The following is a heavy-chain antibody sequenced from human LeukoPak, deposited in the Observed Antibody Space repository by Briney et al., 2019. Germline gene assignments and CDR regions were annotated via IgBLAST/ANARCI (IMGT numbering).Heavy chain of an antibody. Sequence: GGSLRLSCAASGFTFSSYAMSWVRQAPGKGLEWVSGISGSGGATLHADSVKGRFTISRDNSKSTLFLQMNSLRAEDTAVYYCAKDLIAAAGNYFDYWGQGTLVTVSS. CDR1: GFTFSSYA. CDR2: ISGSGGAT. CDR3: AKDLIAAAGNYFDY. D-gene: IGHD6-13*01. J-gene: IGHJ4*02. V-gene: IGHV3-23*01.